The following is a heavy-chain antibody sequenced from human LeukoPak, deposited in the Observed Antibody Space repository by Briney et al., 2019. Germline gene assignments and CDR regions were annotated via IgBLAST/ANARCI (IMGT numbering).Heavy chain of an antibody. J-gene: IGHJ4*02. Sequence: SETLSLTCTVSGGSISSGSYYWSWIRQPAGKGLEWIGRIYTSGSTNYNPSLKSRVTISVDTSKNQFSLKLSSVTAADTAVYYCARTYCSRTSCYGFFDYWGQGTLVTVSS. CDR1: GGSISSGSYY. D-gene: IGHD2-2*01. CDR3: ARTYCSRTSCYGFFDY. V-gene: IGHV4-61*02. CDR2: IYTSGST.